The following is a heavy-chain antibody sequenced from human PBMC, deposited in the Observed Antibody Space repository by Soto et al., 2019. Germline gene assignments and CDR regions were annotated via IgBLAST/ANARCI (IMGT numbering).Heavy chain of an antibody. Sequence: EASVKVSCKASGYTFTSYGISWVRQAPGQRLEWMGGIIPFGATRSYAQKFQGRVTITADESTSTAYMELGSLRSEDTAVYYCAKDLLGFGYTYADVWGQGTTVTVSS. CDR2: IIPFGATR. D-gene: IGHD3-10*01. V-gene: IGHV1-69*13. CDR3: AKDLLGFGYTYADV. CDR1: GYTFTSYG. J-gene: IGHJ6*02.